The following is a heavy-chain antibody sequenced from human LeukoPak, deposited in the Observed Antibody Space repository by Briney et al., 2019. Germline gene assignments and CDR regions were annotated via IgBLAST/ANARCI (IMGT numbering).Heavy chain of an antibody. V-gene: IGHV3-30-3*01. D-gene: IGHD6-6*01. CDR1: GFTFSSYA. CDR3: ARGSIAARPHPFDY. CDR2: ISYDGSNK. Sequence: GGSLRLSCAASGFTFSSYAMHWVRQAPGKGLEWVAVISYDGSNKYYADSVKGRFTISRDNSKNSLYLQMNSLRAEDTAVYYCARGSIAARPHPFDYWGQGTLVTVSS. J-gene: IGHJ4*02.